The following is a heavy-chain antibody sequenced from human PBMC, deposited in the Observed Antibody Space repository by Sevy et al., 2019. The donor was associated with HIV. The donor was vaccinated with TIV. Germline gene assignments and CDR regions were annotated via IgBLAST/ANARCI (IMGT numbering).Heavy chain of an antibody. V-gene: IGHV4-61*01. CDR2: ISYIGST. J-gene: IGHJ4*02. Sequence: SETLSLTCTVSGGSLSSGSYYWSWIRQPPGKGLEWIGYISYIGSTNYNPSLKSRVTISVATSKNQLSLRRTSVTAADTAVYYCVRDRIAAAGGYFDNWGQGTLVTVS. CDR3: VRDRIAAAGGYFDN. D-gene: IGHD6-13*01. CDR1: GGSLSSGSYY.